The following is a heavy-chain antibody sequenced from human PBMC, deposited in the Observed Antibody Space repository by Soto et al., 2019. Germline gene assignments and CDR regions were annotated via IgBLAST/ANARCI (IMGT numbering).Heavy chain of an antibody. Sequence: QVQLVQSGPEVKKPGASVRVSCNASGYTFSSFGIRWVRKGPGRGLEWMGWISGYNGETVYAQKFQGRVTLTSETSTNTAYMELRSLTSDDTAVYYCARDLVPWGQGTLVTVSS. D-gene: IGHD3-16*02. V-gene: IGHV1-18*01. CDR3: ARDLVP. CDR2: ISGYNGET. J-gene: IGHJ5*02. CDR1: GYTFSSFG.